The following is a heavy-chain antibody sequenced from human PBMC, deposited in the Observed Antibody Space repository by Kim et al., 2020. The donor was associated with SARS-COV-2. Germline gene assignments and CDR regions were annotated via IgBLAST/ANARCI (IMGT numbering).Heavy chain of an antibody. CDR3: ARARKADGYNYKGASETARLSTW. CDR1: GFTFSSYS. V-gene: IGHV3-21*01. CDR2: ISSSSSYI. J-gene: IGHJ4*02. D-gene: IGHD5-12*01. Sequence: GGSLRLSCAASGFTFSSYSMNWVRQAPGKGLEWVSSISSSSSYIYYADSVKGRFTISRDNAKNSLYLQMNSLRAEDTAVYYCARARKADGYNYKGASETARLSTWWGQGTLVTVSS.